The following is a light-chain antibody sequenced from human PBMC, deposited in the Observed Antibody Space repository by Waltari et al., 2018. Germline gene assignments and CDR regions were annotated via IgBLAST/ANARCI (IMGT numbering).Light chain of an antibody. CDR1: SSDVGGYNY. J-gene: IGLJ2*01. CDR2: EVS. CDR3: RSYAGSNNGV. V-gene: IGLV2-8*01. Sequence: QSALTQPPSASGSPGQSVTISCTGTSSDVGGYNYVSWYQQHPGKVPKLMIYEVSKRPSGVPDRFSGSKSGNTASLTVSGLQAEDEADYYCRSYAGSNNGVFGGGTKLTVL.